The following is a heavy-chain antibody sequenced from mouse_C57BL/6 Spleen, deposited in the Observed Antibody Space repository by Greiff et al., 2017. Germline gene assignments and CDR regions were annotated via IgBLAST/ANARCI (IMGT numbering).Heavy chain of an antibody. Sequence: QVQLQQSGAELVKPGASVKLSCKASGYTFTSYWMQWVKQRPGQGLEWIGEIDPSDSYTNYNQKFKGKATLTVDTSSSTAYMQLSSLTSEDSAVYYCARRWVGAMDYWGQGTSVTVSS. CDR3: ARRWVGAMDY. V-gene: IGHV1-50*01. D-gene: IGHD1-1*02. J-gene: IGHJ4*01. CDR2: IDPSDSYT. CDR1: GYTFTSYW.